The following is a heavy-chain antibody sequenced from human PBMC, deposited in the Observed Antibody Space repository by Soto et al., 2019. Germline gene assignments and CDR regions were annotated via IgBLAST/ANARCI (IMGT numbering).Heavy chain of an antibody. J-gene: IGHJ5*02. Sequence: ASVKVSCEASGCTFSNYGITWVRHAPGQPLEWLGWISLYSDGTNYAQKFQGRVSMTTDTSTTTAYMELRSLRSDDTAVYYCARVVPGAEAWFGPWGQGTLVTVSS. D-gene: IGHD2-2*01. CDR3: ARVVPGAEAWFGP. CDR1: GCTFSNYG. V-gene: IGHV1-18*01. CDR2: ISLYSDGT.